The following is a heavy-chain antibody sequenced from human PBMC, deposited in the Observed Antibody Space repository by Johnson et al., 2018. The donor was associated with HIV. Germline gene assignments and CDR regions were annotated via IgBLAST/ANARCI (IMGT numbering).Heavy chain of an antibody. CDR3: AKDLWERYYADAFDI. Sequence: QLVESGGGVVQPGGSLRLSCVASGFTLSSYGMHWVRQAPGKGLEWVSVIYSGGSTYYADSVKGRFTIYRDNSKNTLYLQMNSLRAEDTAGYYCAKDLWERYYADAFDIWGQGTMVTVSS. V-gene: IGHV3-NL1*01. D-gene: IGHD1-26*01. J-gene: IGHJ3*02. CDR1: GFTLSSYG. CDR2: IYSGGST.